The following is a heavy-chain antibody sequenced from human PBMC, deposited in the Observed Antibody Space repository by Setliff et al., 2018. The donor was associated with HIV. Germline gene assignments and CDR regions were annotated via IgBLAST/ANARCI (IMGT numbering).Heavy chain of an antibody. Sequence: WASVKVSCKASGYSFSGHFMVWVRQAPGHGLEWMGWINPESGGTNYAQKFQGRVTMTTDTSITTAFMELYNLTPDDTAVYYCTRGGRVPGHWYFDLWGRGALVTVSS. D-gene: IGHD1-1*01. J-gene: IGHJ2*01. V-gene: IGHV1-2*02. CDR3: TRGGRVPGHWYFDL. CDR1: GYSFSGHF. CDR2: INPESGGT.